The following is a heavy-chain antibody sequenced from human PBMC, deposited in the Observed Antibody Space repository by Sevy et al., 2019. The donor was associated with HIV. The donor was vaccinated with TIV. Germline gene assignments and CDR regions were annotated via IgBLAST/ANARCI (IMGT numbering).Heavy chain of an antibody. D-gene: IGHD6-19*01. CDR2: ISYDGCSQ. CDR3: ARDAGYSTGWYAGY. V-gene: IGHV3-30-3*01. Sequence: GGSLRLSCAASGFTFSTHAMHWVRQAPGKGLEWVAVISYDGCSQYYADSVKGRFTISRDIAKNTLYLQMNSLRAEDTAVYFCARDAGYSTGWYAGYWGQGTLVTVSS. CDR1: GFTFSTHA. J-gene: IGHJ4*02.